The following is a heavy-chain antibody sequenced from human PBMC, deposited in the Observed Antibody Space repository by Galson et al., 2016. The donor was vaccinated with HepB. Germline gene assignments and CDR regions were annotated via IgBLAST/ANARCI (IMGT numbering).Heavy chain of an antibody. V-gene: IGHV3-23*01. CDR2: GSASGGRT. D-gene: IGHD3-22*01. Sequence: LRLSCAASGFTLRNYAMGWVRQAPGKGLEWVAGGSASGGRTYYADSVKGRFTISRDNSENTLYVEMNSLRAEDTAVYYCAKEGLYYDTSGRSARYWYFDVWGRGTPVSVSS. J-gene: IGHJ2*01. CDR1: GFTLRNYA. CDR3: AKEGLYYDTSGRSARYWYFDV.